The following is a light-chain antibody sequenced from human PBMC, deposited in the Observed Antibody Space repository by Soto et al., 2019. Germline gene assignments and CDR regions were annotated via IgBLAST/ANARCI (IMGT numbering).Light chain of an antibody. Sequence: DNQLTQSPSSLSLSKGERVTITCRASQSISNYLNWYQQKPGKAPKLLIYAASSLQSGVPSRFSGSGSGTDFTLTISSLQPEDFATYYCQQSFSTPPTFGQGTKVDI. CDR2: AAS. J-gene: IGKJ1*01. CDR1: QSISNY. CDR3: QQSFSTPPT. V-gene: IGKV1-39*01.